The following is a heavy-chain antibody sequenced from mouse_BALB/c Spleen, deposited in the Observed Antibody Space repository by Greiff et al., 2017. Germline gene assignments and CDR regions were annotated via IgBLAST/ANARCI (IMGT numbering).Heavy chain of an antibody. J-gene: IGHJ1*01. Sequence: EVKVVESGGGLVQPGGSRKLSCAASGFTFSSFGMHWVRQAPEKGLEWVAYISSGSSTIYYADTVKGRFTISRDNPKKTLFLQMTSLRSEDTAMYYCARYDWYFDVWGAGTTVTVSS. CDR2: ISSGSSTI. V-gene: IGHV5-17*02. CDR1: GFTFSSFG. CDR3: ARYDWYFDV.